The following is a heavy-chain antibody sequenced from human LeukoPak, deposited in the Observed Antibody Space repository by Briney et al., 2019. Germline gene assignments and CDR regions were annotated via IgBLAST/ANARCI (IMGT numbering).Heavy chain of an antibody. CDR3: ASRDNWNYSNRY. D-gene: IGHD1-7*01. Sequence: GSLRLTCAASGFTFSTYGMSWVRQAPGKGLEWIGEINHSGSTNYNPSLKSRVTISVDTSKNQFSLKLSSVTAADTAVYYCASRDNWNYSNRYWGQGTLVTVSS. CDR2: INHSGST. V-gene: IGHV4-34*01. CDR1: GFTFSTYG. J-gene: IGHJ4*02.